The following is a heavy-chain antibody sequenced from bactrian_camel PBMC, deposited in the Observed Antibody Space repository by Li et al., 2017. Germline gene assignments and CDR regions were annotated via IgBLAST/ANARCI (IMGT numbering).Heavy chain of an antibody. CDR2: VDPLGRA. CDR3: TKGTGWGPGFAE. D-gene: IGHD5*01. CDR1: GFTVSAYA. Sequence: VQLVESGGGLVQPGGSLRISCEATGFTVSAYAMSWVRRAPGKEREGVACVDPLGRATYAVSIQGRSTISQDSAENTLYLEMNSLKPEDTAIYYCTKGTGWGPGFAEWGQGTQVTVS. J-gene: IGHJ4*01. V-gene: IGHV3S44*01.